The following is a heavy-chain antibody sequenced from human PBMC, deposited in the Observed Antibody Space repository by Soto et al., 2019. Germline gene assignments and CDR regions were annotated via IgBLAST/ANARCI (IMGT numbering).Heavy chain of an antibody. CDR1: GASISSSSYY. Sequence: QLQLQESGPGLVKPSETLSLTCTVSGASISSSSYYWAWIRQPPGKGLEWIGSISYSGSTYYNPSFKSRVTISVDTSKNQFSLRLSSVIAADTAVYYCAKHESGSDDYFRYWGQGTLVTVSS. V-gene: IGHV4-39*01. CDR2: ISYSGST. CDR3: AKHESGSDDYFRY. J-gene: IGHJ4*02. D-gene: IGHD1-26*01.